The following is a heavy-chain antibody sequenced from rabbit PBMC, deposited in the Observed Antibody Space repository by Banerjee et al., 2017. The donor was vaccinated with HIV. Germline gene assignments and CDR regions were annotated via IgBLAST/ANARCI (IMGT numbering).Heavy chain of an antibody. J-gene: IGHJ4*01. CDR2: INTSTANT. CDR1: GFTLSSYV. V-gene: IGHV1S45*01. Sequence: QLEESGGGLVKPEGSLKLSCTVSGFTLSSYVMCWVRQAPGKGLEWIGCINTSTANTVYASWAKGRFTISRTSSTTVTLQMTSLTAADTATYFCARDLAGVIGWNFNLWGPGTLVTVS. CDR3: ARDLAGVIGWNFNL. D-gene: IGHD4-1*01.